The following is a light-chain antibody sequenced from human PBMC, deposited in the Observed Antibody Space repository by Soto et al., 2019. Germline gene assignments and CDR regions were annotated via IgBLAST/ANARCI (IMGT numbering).Light chain of an antibody. J-gene: IGKJ1*01. CDR2: GAS. CDR3: QHYSNWPPWT. Sequence: PGEIATLSCRVSQSVGSNLAWYQQKAGQAPRLLIYGASTRATGIPVRFTGSGSGTEFTLTISSLQSEDFAVYYCQHYSNWPPWTFGRGTKVDI. V-gene: IGKV3-15*01. CDR1: QSVGSN.